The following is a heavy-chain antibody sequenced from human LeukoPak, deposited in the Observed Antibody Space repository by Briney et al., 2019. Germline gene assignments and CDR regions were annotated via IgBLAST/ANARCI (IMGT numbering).Heavy chain of an antibody. J-gene: IGHJ6*03. CDR1: GGSISSYY. D-gene: IGHD2/OR15-2a*01. Sequence: SETLSLTCTVSGGSISSYYWSWIRQPAGKGLEWIGRIYTSGNTNYNPSLKSRVTMSVDTSKNQFSLKLSSVTAADTAVYYCARVAYFAGPYYYYYMDVWGKGTTVTVSS. CDR3: ARVAYFAGPYYYYYMDV. CDR2: IYTSGNT. V-gene: IGHV4-4*07.